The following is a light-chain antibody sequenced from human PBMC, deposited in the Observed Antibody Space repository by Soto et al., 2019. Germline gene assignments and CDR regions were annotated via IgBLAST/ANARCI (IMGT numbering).Light chain of an antibody. CDR1: QSISSY. CDR3: QQSYSTPRYT. V-gene: IGKV1-39*01. CDR2: AAS. J-gene: IGKJ2*01. Sequence: DIQMTQSPSSLSASVGDRVTITCRASQSISSYLNWYQQKPGTAPKLLIYAASSLQSGVPSRFSGSGSRTDFTLTISSLQPEDFATYYCQQSYSTPRYTFGQGTKLEIK.